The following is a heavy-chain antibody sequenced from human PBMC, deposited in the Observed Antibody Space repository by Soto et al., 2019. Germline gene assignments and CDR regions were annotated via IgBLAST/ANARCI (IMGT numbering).Heavy chain of an antibody. V-gene: IGHV4-39*01. CDR2: IYYSGST. Sequence: QLQLQESGPGLVKPSETLSLTCTVSGGSISSSSYYWGWIRQPPGKGLEWIGSIYYSGSTYYNPSLKSRVTIYVDTSKNQCSLKLSSVTAADTAVYYCARGYCSGGSCYLGIFDYWGQGTLVTVSS. CDR3: ARGYCSGGSCYLGIFDY. J-gene: IGHJ4*02. D-gene: IGHD2-15*01. CDR1: GGSISSSSYY.